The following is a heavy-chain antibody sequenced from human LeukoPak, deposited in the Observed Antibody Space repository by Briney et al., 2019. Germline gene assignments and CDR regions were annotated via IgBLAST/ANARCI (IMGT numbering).Heavy chain of an antibody. J-gene: IGHJ4*02. CDR3: ARDGRLLHYFDY. V-gene: IGHV4-38-2*02. D-gene: IGHD1-26*01. CDR2: IYHSGST. Sequence: SETLSLTCTVSGYSISSGYYWGWIRPPPGKGLEWIGNIYHSGSTYYNPSLKSRVTIEVDTTNTQSSPKLSSVTAADTAVYYCARDGRLLHYFDYWGQGTLVTVSS. CDR1: GYSISSGYY.